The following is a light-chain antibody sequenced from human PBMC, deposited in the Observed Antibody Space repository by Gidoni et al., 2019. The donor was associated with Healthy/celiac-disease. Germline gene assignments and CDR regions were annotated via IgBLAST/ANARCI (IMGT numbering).Light chain of an antibody. J-gene: IGKJ2*01. CDR2: PLS. V-gene: IGKV2-40*01. CDR3: MQRIEFPSYT. Sequence: DIVMTQTPLSLPVTPGEPASISCRSSQSLLDSDDGNTYLDWYLQTPGQSPQLLIYPLSYRASGVPDRFSGSGSGTDFTLKISRVEAEDVGVYYCMQRIEFPSYTFGQGTKLEIK. CDR1: QSLLDSDDGNTY.